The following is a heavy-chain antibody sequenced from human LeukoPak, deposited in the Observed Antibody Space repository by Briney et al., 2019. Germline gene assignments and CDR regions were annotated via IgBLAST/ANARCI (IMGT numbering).Heavy chain of an antibody. CDR1: GFTFSSYA. Sequence: GGSLRLSCAASGFTFSSYAMSWVRQAPGKGLEWVSAISGSGGNTFYADSVKGRFPVSRDSSNNTLYLQMSSLRAEDTAIYYCAKGYCSSTTCYSRFEYWGQGTLVTVSS. CDR3: AKGYCSSTTCYSRFEY. D-gene: IGHD2-2*01. V-gene: IGHV3-23*01. CDR2: ISGSGGNT. J-gene: IGHJ4*02.